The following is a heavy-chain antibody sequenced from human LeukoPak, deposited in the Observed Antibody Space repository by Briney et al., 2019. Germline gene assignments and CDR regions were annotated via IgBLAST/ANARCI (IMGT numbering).Heavy chain of an antibody. D-gene: IGHD3-10*01. J-gene: IGHJ4*02. CDR2: INHSGST. Sequence: SETLSLTCAVYGGSFSSYYWSWIRQPPGKGLEWIGEINHSGSTNYNPSLKSRVTISVDTSKNQFSLKLSSVTAADTAVYYCALTSFGELYNYWGQGTLVTVSS. V-gene: IGHV4-34*01. CDR1: GGSFSSYY. CDR3: ALTSFGELYNY.